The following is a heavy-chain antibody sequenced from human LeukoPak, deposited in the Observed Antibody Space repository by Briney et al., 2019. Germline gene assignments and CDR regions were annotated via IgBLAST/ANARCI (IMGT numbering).Heavy chain of an antibody. CDR3: ARDTTHYDILTGYQSDAFDI. Sequence: SQTLSLTCAISGDSVSSNRATWNWIRQSPSRGLEWLGRTYYRSKWYNDYAVSVKSRITINPDTSKNQFSLQLNSVTPEDTAVYYCARDTTHYDILTGYQSDAFDIWGQGTMVTVSS. V-gene: IGHV6-1*01. CDR1: GDSVSSNRAT. D-gene: IGHD3-9*01. CDR2: TYYRSKWYN. J-gene: IGHJ3*02.